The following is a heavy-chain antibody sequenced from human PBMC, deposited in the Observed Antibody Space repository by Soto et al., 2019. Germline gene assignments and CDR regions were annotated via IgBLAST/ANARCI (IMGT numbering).Heavy chain of an antibody. D-gene: IGHD6-13*01. V-gene: IGHV3-23*01. CDR3: ACHAAAGSYYFDY. CDR2: ISGSGGST. J-gene: IGHJ4*02. CDR1: GFTFSSYA. Sequence: EVQLLESGGGLVQPGGSLRLSCAASGFTFSSYAMSWVRQAPGKGLEWVSAISGSGGSTYYADSVKGRFTISRDNSKNTLYLQMHSLRLEDTAVYYCACHAAAGSYYFDYWGQGTLVTVSS.